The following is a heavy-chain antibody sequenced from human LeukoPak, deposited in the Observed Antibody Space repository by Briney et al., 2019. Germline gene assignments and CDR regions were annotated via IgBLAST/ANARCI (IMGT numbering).Heavy chain of an antibody. Sequence: ASVKVSCKASGYTFTSYYMHWVRQAPGQGLEWMGIINPSGGSTSYAQKFQGRVTMTRDMSTSTVYMELSSLRSEDTAVYYCAREYGQYYYDSSGYLDVWGKGTTVTISS. CDR2: INPSGGST. CDR1: GYTFTSYY. J-gene: IGHJ6*03. V-gene: IGHV1-46*01. CDR3: AREYGQYYYDSSGYLDV. D-gene: IGHD3-22*01.